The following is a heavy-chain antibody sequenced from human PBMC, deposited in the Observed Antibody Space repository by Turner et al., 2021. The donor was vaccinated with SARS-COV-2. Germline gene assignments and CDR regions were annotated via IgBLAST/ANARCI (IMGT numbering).Heavy chain of an antibody. J-gene: IGHJ6*02. V-gene: IGHV1-24*01. CDR2: FDPEDGET. Sequence: QVQLVQSGAEVKKPGASVKVSCMVSGYSLTELSMHWVRQAPGKGLEWMGGFDPEDGETIYAQKFQGRVTMTEDTSTDTAYMELSSLRSEDTAVYYCATGVAVAGTPSEYYYYYGMDVWGQGTTVTVSS. CDR3: ATGVAVAGTPSEYYYYYGMDV. CDR1: GYSLTELS. D-gene: IGHD6-19*01.